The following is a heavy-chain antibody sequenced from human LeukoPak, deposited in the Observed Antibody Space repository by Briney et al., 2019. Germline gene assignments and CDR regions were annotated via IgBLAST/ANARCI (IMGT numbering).Heavy chain of an antibody. CDR3: ARHPGYSYGYVRPTIPLQIDY. CDR1: GYSFTSYW. D-gene: IGHD5-18*01. V-gene: IGHV5-51*01. CDR2: IYPGDSDT. J-gene: IGHJ4*02. Sequence: GESLKISCKGSGYSFTSYWIGWVRQMPGKGLEWMGIIYPGDSDTRYSPSFQGQVTISADKSISTAYLQWSSLKASDTAMYYCARHPGYSYGYVRPTIPLQIDYWGQGTLVTVSS.